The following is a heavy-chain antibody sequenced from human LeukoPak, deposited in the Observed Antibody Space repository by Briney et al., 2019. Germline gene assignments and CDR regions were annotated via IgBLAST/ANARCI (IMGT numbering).Heavy chain of an antibody. CDR1: GFTFSSYG. CDR2: ISYDGSNK. D-gene: IGHD4-17*01. Sequence: PGGSLRLSCAASGFTFSSYGMHWVRQAPGKGLEWVAVISYDGSNKYYADSVKGRFTISRDNSKNTLYLQMNSLRAEDTAVYYCAKDGLATVNLYFQHWGHGTLVTVSS. J-gene: IGHJ1*01. CDR3: AKDGLATVNLYFQH. V-gene: IGHV3-30*18.